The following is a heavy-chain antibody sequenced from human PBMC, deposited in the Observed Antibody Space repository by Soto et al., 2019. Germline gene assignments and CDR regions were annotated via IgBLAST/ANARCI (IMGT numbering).Heavy chain of an antibody. CDR2: IIPMFGTA. Sequence: QVQLVQSGAEVKKPGSSVKVSCKASGDTFSSYAINWVRQAPGQGLKWMGGIIPMFGTANYAQKFKGRVTINAGESTSTVYMELSSLRSEETAVYYCARVGPAHYYDSSGYYSPLDYWGQGTLVTVSS. CDR1: GDTFSSYA. V-gene: IGHV1-69*01. CDR3: ARVGPAHYYDSSGYYSPLDY. J-gene: IGHJ4*02. D-gene: IGHD3-22*01.